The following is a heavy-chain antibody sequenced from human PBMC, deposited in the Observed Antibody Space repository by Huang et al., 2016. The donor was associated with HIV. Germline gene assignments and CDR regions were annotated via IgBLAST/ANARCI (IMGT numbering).Heavy chain of an antibody. CDR3: ASLFFDY. CDR2: INHSGST. J-gene: IGHJ4*02. Sequence: QVQLQQWGAGVLKPSETLSLTCAVYGGSFSGYYWSWIRQSPGKGLAGSGEINHSGSTNNNPCRKRRVTMSVDTSKNQFSLKLSSVTAADTAVYYCASLFFDYWGQGILVTVSS. V-gene: IGHV4-34*01. CDR1: GGSFSGYY.